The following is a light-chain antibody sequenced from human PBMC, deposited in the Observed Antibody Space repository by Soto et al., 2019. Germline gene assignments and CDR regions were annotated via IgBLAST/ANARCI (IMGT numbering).Light chain of an antibody. J-gene: IGLJ1*01. Sequence: QPVLTQSPSGSASLGAWVKLTCTLSSGHSSYAIAWHQQQPEKGPRYLMKLNSDGSHSKGDGIPDRFSGSSSGAERYLTISSLQSEDEADYYCQTWGTGIQVFGTGTKVTVL. V-gene: IGLV4-69*01. CDR1: SGHSSYA. CDR2: LNSDGSH. CDR3: QTWGTGIQV.